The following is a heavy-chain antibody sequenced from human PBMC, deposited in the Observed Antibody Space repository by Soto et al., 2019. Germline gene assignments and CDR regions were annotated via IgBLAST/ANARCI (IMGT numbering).Heavy chain of an antibody. D-gene: IGHD6-6*01. J-gene: IGHJ4*02. CDR1: GFTFSAYT. V-gene: IGHV3-21*01. CDR3: ARVHIAARDY. CDR2: ISSIGTYI. Sequence: EVQLVESGGGLVKPGGSLRLSCAVSGFTFSAYTMSWVRQPPGKGLEWVATISSIGTYIKYADSVKGRFTISRDNARNSLYLQMDSLRVEDTAVYYCARVHIAARDYWGQGTLVTVSS.